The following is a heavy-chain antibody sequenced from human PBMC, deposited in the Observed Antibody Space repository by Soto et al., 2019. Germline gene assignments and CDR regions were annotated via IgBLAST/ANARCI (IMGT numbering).Heavy chain of an antibody. J-gene: IGHJ3*02. D-gene: IGHD1-26*01. V-gene: IGHV3-30-3*01. CDR2: ISYDGSNK. CDR1: GFTFSSYA. Sequence: AGGSLRLSCAASGFTFSSYAMHWVRQAPGKGLEWVAVISYDGSNKYYADSVKGRFTISRDNSKNTLYLQMNSLRAEDTAVYYCARDPGGSYYSAFDIWGQGTMVTVSS. CDR3: ARDPGGSYYSAFDI.